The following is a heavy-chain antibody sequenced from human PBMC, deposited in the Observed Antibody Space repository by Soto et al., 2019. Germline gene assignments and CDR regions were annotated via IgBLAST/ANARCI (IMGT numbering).Heavy chain of an antibody. D-gene: IGHD6-19*01. Sequence: QVQLQESGPGLVKPSETLSLTCTVSGCSISSYYWSWIRQPAGQGLEWIGRIYTSGSTNYNPSLKSRITKAVDTSKRQFSLKLSSVTAADPAVYDCAREDCIAVAEDPFDYWGQGTLVTVSS. CDR2: IYTSGST. CDR3: AREDCIAVAEDPFDY. V-gene: IGHV4-4*07. CDR1: GCSISSYY. J-gene: IGHJ4*02.